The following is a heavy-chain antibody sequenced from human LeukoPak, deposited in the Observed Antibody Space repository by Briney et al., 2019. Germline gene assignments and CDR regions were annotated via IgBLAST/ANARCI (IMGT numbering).Heavy chain of an antibody. D-gene: IGHD3-10*01. V-gene: IGHV4-34*01. CDR1: GGSFSGYY. J-gene: IGHJ4*02. CDR3: ARGRTYYYGSGSLVHPFDY. Sequence: PSETLSLTCAVYGGSFSGYYWSWIRQPPGKGLEWIGSIYHSGSTYYNPSLKSRVTISVDTSKNQFSLKLSSVTAADTAVYYCARGRTYYYGSGSLVHPFDYWGQGTLVTVSS. CDR2: IYHSGST.